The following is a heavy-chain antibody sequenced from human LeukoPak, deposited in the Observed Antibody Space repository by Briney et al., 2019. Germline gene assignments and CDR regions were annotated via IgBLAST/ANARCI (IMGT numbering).Heavy chain of an antibody. CDR1: GYTFTGYY. CDR2: INPNSGGT. V-gene: IGHV1-2*02. Sequence: ASVKVSCKAYGYTFTGYYMHWVRQAPGQGLEWMGWINPNSGGTNYAQKFQGRVTMTRDTSISTAYTELSRLRSDDTAVYYCARDEVDYYDSSGYSPDXXGQXTLVTV. J-gene: IGHJ4*02. D-gene: IGHD3-22*01. CDR3: ARDEVDYYDSSGYSPDX.